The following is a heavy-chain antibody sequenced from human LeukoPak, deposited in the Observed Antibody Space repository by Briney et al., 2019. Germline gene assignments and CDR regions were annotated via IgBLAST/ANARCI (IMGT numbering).Heavy chain of an antibody. Sequence: GGSLGLSCAASGFTFSSYAMSWVRQAPGKGLEWVSAISGSGGSTYYADSVKGRFTISRDNSKNTLYLQMNSLRAEDTAVYYCAKTVDTAMVSHYYYYMDVWGKGTTVTVSS. D-gene: IGHD5-18*01. CDR2: ISGSGGST. J-gene: IGHJ6*03. V-gene: IGHV3-23*01. CDR3: AKTVDTAMVSHYYYYMDV. CDR1: GFTFSSYA.